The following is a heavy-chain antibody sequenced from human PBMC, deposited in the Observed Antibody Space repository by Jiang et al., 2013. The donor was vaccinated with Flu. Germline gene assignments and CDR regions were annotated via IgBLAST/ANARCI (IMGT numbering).Heavy chain of an antibody. CDR2: ISAYNGNT. J-gene: IGHJ6*02. D-gene: IGHD2-2*01. Sequence: SGAEVKKPGASVKVSCKASGYTFTSYGISWVRQAPGQGLEWMGWISAYNGNTNYAQKLQGRVTMTTDTSTSTAYMELRSLRSDDTAVYYXARETDCSSTSCYAYYGMDVVGPRATVT. CDR3: ARETDCSSTSCYAYYGMDV. V-gene: IGHV1-18*04. CDR1: GYTFTSYG.